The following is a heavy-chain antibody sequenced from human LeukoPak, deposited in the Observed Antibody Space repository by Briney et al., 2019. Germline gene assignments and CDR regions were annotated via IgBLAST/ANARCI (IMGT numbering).Heavy chain of an antibody. J-gene: IGHJ4*02. CDR3: AREEVYSSSWYVDY. D-gene: IGHD6-13*01. Sequence: GASVKVSCTASGGTFSSYAISWVRQAPGQGLEWMGGIIPIFGTANYAQKFQGRVTITADESTSTAYMELSSLRSEDTAVYYCAREEVYSSSWYVDYWGQGTLVTVSS. CDR2: IIPIFGTA. CDR1: GGTFSSYA. V-gene: IGHV1-69*13.